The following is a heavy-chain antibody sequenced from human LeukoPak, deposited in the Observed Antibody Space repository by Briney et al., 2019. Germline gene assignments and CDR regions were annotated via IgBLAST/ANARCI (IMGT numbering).Heavy chain of an antibody. V-gene: IGHV3-30*02. CDR2: IRYDGSNK. D-gene: IGHD6-13*01. J-gene: IGHJ5*02. Sequence: GGSLRLSCASSGFTFSSYGMHWVRQAPGKGLEWVAFIRYDGSNKYYADSVKGRFTISRDNSKNTLYLQMNSLRAEDTAVYYCAKDRIAAAGILYNWFDPWGQGTLVTVSS. CDR3: AKDRIAAAGILYNWFDP. CDR1: GFTFSSYG.